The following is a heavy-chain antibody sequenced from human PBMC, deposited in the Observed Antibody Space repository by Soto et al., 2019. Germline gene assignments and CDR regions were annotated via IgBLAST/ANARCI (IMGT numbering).Heavy chain of an antibody. CDR3: ARPVEQQLPTEYYFDY. Sequence: EVQLVESGGGLVQPGGSLRLSCAASGFTFSSYWMSWVRQAPGKGLEWVANIKQDGSEKYYVDSVKGRFTISRDNAKNSLYLQMNSLRAEDTAVYYCARPVEQQLPTEYYFDYWGQGTLVTVSS. CDR2: IKQDGSEK. CDR1: GFTFSSYW. V-gene: IGHV3-7*01. J-gene: IGHJ4*02. D-gene: IGHD6-13*01.